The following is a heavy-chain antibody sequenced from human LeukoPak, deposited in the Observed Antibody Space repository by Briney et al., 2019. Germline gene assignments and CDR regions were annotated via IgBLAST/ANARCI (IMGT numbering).Heavy chain of an antibody. J-gene: IGHJ5*02. Sequence: SGRSLRLSCAASGFTFSSYGMHWVRQAPGKGLEWVAVIWYDGSNKYYADSVKGRFTISRDNSKNTLYLQMNSLRAEDTAVYYCAREALRRPFDPWGQGTLVTVSS. CDR1: GFTFSSYG. V-gene: IGHV3-33*01. D-gene: IGHD6-6*01. CDR2: IWYDGSNK. CDR3: AREALRRPFDP.